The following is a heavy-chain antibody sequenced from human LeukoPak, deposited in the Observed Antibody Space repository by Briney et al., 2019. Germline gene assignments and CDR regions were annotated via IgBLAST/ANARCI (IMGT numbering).Heavy chain of an antibody. J-gene: IGHJ5*02. CDR2: ISAYNGNT. CDR1: GYTFTSYG. CDR3: ARALTGYYFKGNWFDP. V-gene: IGHV1-18*01. Sequence: GASVKVSCKASGYTFTSYGISWVRQAPGQGLEWMGWISAYNGNTNYAQKLQGRVTMTTDTSTSTVYMELRSLRSEDTAVYYCARALTGYYFKGNWFDPWGQGTLVTVSS. D-gene: IGHD3-9*01.